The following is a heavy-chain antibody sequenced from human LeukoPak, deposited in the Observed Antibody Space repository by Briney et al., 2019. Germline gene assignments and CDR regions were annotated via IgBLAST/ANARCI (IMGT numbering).Heavy chain of an antibody. J-gene: IGHJ6*02. CDR2: IKEGGSEK. V-gene: IGHV3-7*03. CDR1: EFTFSYYS. Sequence: GGYLRLSCAASEFTFSYYSMNWVRQVPGKGLEWVANIKEGGSEKYYVDSVRGRFTISRDNAKKSVYLQMNSLRAEDTAVYYCARDSLKQRRSMDVWGQGTTVTVSS. CDR3: ARDSLKQRRSMDV.